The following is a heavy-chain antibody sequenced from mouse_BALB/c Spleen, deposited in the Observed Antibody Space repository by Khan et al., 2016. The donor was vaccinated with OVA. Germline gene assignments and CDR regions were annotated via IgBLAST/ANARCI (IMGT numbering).Heavy chain of an antibody. Sequence: QVQLKQSGAELVKAGASVKMSCKASGYTFTSYWMHWVKQRLGQGLEWFAETNPTNGRTYYNEKFTSKATLTVDKSSSTAYMLLSGPTFEDSAVFYCASIKKIVATYFGYWGQGTTLTVSS. CDR1: GYTFTSYW. CDR3: ASIKKIVATYFGY. J-gene: IGHJ2*01. V-gene: IGHV1S81*02. D-gene: IGHD1-1*01. CDR2: TNPTNGRT.